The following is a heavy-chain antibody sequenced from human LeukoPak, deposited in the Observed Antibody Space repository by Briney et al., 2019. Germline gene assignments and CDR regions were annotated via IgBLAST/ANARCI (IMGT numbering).Heavy chain of an antibody. D-gene: IGHD6-13*01. J-gene: IGHJ4*02. V-gene: IGHV4-34*01. CDR3: ARGRGYSSSWYRYYFDH. Sequence: SRVTISVDTSKNQFSLKLSSVTAADTAVYYCARGRGYSSSWYRYYFDHWGQGTLVTVSS.